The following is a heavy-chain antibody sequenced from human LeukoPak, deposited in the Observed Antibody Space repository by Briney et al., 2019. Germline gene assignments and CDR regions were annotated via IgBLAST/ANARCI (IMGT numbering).Heavy chain of an antibody. CDR2: IYYSGST. CDR3: AILGGSLFRGNYYYYYYMDV. J-gene: IGHJ6*03. Sequence: PSETLSLTCAVSGGSISSSSYYWGWIRQPPGKGLEWIGSIYYSGSTYYNPSLKSRVTISVDTSKIQFSLKLSSVTAADTAVYYCAILGGSLFRGNYYYYYYMDVWGKGTTVTVSS. CDR1: GGSISSSSYY. D-gene: IGHD1-26*01. V-gene: IGHV4-39*01.